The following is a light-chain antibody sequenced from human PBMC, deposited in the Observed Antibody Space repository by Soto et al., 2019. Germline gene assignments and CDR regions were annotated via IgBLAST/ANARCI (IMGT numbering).Light chain of an antibody. J-gene: IGLJ2*01. CDR2: DVN. V-gene: IGLV2-14*01. CDR3: SSYTSSNTVV. CDR1: NSDVGDYNY. Sequence: QSALTQPASVSGSPGQSITISCTGSNSDVGDYNYVSWYQQHPGKAPKLMIFDVNNRPSGVSSRFSGSKSGNTASLTISGLQAEDEADYYCSSYTSSNTVVFGGGTQLTV.